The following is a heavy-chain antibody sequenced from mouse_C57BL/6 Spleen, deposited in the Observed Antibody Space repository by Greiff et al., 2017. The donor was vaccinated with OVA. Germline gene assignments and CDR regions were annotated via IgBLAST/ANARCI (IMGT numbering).Heavy chain of an antibody. V-gene: IGHV5-17*01. CDR3: ARDISGYFDV. CDR1: GFTFSDYG. Sequence: EVQLVESGGGLVKPGGSLKLSCAASGFTFSDYGMHWVRQAPEKGLEWVAYISSGSSTIYYADTVKGRFTISRDNAKNTLFLQMTSLRSEDTAMYYCARDISGYFDVWGTGTTVTVSS. CDR2: ISSGSSTI. J-gene: IGHJ1*03.